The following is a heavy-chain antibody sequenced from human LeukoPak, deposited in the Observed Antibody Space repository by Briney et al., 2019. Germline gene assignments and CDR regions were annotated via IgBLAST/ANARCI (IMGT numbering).Heavy chain of an antibody. J-gene: IGHJ4*02. CDR3: ALSYDGSGKGSTYYFDY. V-gene: IGHV1-18*01. Sequence: ASVKVSCKASGYTFTSYGISWVRQAPGQGLEWMGWISAYNGNTNYAQKLQGRVTMTTDTSTSTAYMELRSLRSDDTAVYYCALSYDGSGKGSTYYFDYWGQGTLVTVSS. CDR1: GYTFTSYG. D-gene: IGHD3-10*01. CDR2: ISAYNGNT.